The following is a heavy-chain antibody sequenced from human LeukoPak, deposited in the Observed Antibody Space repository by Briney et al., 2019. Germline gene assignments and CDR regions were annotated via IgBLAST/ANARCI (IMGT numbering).Heavy chain of an antibody. J-gene: IGHJ3*02. V-gene: IGHV4-34*01. CDR1: GGSFSGYY. Sequence: SETLSLTCAVYGGSFSGYYWSWIRQPPGKGLEWIGEINHSGSTNYNPSLKSRVTISVDTSKNQFSLKLSSVTAADTAVYYCARFSMTSDAFDIWGQGTMVTVSS. CDR2: INHSGST. CDR3: ARFSMTSDAFDI.